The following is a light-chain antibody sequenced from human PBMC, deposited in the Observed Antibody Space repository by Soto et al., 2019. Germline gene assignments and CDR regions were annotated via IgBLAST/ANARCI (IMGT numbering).Light chain of an antibody. CDR3: SSYTSSSTVV. Sequence: QSVLTQPASVSGSPGQSITISCTGTSRDVGGYDYVSWYQQYPGKAPKLMIYEVTNRPSGVSDRFSGSKSGNTASLSISGLQAEDEADYYCSSYTSSSTVVFGGGTKVTVL. J-gene: IGLJ2*01. CDR1: SRDVGGYDY. V-gene: IGLV2-14*01. CDR2: EVT.